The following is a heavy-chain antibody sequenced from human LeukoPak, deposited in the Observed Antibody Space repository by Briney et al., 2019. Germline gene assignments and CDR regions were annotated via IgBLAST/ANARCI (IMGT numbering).Heavy chain of an antibody. D-gene: IGHD3-10*01. J-gene: IGHJ5*02. CDR2: ISSSYI. V-gene: IGHV3-21*01. CDR3: ARGGRFTMVRGVTNWFDP. Sequence: PGGSLRLSCAASGFTFSSYSMNWVRQAPGKGLEWVSSISSSYIYYADSVKGRFTISRDNAKNSLYLQMNSLRAEDTAVYYCARGGRFTMVRGVTNWFDPWGQGTLVTVSS. CDR1: GFTFSSYS.